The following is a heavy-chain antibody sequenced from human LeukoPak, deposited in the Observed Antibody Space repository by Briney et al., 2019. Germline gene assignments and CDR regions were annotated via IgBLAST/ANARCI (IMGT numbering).Heavy chain of an antibody. CDR2: ISWNSGSI. CDR3: ARDRYEAGTGAFDI. Sequence: GGSLRLSCAASGFTFDDYAMHWVRRAPGEGVEGVSGISWNSGSIGYAGSVKGRFPISRDNAKNSLYLQMNSLRAEDTALYYCARDRYEAGTGAFDIWGQGTMVTVSS. CDR1: GFTFDDYA. D-gene: IGHD6-13*01. V-gene: IGHV3-9*01. J-gene: IGHJ3*02.